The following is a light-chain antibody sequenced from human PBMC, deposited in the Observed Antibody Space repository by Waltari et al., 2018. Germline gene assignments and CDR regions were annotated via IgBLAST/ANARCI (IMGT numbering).Light chain of an antibody. V-gene: IGLV10-54*04. J-gene: IGLJ1*01. CDR1: INNVGNSV. CDR2: RNN. Sequence: QAGLTQPPSVSKGLRQPAPLTCTGNINNVGNSVAAWLQQHQGRPPKVLTYRNNNRPTGISDRISASRSGNTASLTITGLQPEDEADYYCSAWDSNLSAYVFGTGTKVTVL. CDR3: SAWDSNLSAYV.